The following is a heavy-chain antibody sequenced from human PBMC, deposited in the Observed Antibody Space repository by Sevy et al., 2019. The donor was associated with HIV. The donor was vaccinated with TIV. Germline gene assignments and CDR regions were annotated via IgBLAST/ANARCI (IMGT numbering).Heavy chain of an antibody. CDR3: AKDINRGCDGVNCYPYYYYFYGLDV. J-gene: IGHJ6*02. D-gene: IGHD2-21*01. V-gene: IGHV3-9*01. CDR1: GFSFNDHA. Sequence: GGSLRLSCAASGFSFNDHAMHWVRQVPGKGLEWVSGVSWNSRNIGYGDSVKGRFTISRDNANHFLYLEVNSLRPEDTAFYYCAKDINRGCDGVNCYPYYYYFYGLDVWGQGTTVTVSS. CDR2: VSWNSRNI.